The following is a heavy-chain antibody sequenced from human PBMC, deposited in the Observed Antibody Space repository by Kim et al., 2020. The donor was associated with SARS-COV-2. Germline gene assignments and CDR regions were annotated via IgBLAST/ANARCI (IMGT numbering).Heavy chain of an antibody. V-gene: IGHV1-69*01. CDR3: ARDRAAAGDWYFDL. D-gene: IGHD6-13*01. J-gene: IGHJ2*01. Sequence: ARKFQGRVTITADESTSTAYMELSSLRSEDTAVYYWARDRAAAGDWYFDLWGRGTLVTVSS.